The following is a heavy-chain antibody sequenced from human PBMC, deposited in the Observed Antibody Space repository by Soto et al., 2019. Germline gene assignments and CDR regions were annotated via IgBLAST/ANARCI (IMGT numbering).Heavy chain of an antibody. CDR1: GGSISSFS. CDR2: VYYSGNT. V-gene: IGHV4-59*01. J-gene: IGHJ4*02. D-gene: IGHD5-18*01. CDR3: ARARYNCFDY. Sequence: ASETLSLTCTVSGGSISSFSWSWIRQPPGKGLEYIGNVYYSGNTNYDPSLKSRVIVSVDTSKNQFSLRLSSVTAADTAVYYCARARYNCFDYWGQGTPVTVCS.